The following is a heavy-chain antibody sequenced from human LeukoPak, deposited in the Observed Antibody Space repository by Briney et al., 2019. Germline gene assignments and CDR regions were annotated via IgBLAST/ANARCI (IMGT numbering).Heavy chain of an antibody. CDR3: ARDEYPYCSGGSCLDY. CDR1: GFTVSSTY. V-gene: IGHV3-66*03. Sequence: GGSLRLSCAAPGFTVSSTYMSWVRQAPGKGLEWVSFIYSNGSTHYADSVKGRFTISRDNSKNMLYLQMNSLRDEDTAVYYCARDEYPYCSGGSCLDYWGQGTLVTVSS. J-gene: IGHJ4*02. D-gene: IGHD2-15*01. CDR2: IYSNGST.